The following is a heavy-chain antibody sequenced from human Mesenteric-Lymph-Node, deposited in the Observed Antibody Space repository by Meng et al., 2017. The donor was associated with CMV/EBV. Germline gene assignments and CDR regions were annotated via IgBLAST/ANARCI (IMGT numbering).Heavy chain of an antibody. D-gene: IGHD6-25*01. CDR3: ARLKSHAGSDY. Sequence: GESLKISCATSGFTFDDFGMSWVRQAPGKGLEWVSGIHWNGDTTGYADSVKGRFTISRDNAKNSVYLQMNSLRAEDTAVYYCARLKSHAGSDYWGQGTLVTVSS. J-gene: IGHJ4*02. CDR2: IHWNGDTT. V-gene: IGHV3-20*04. CDR1: GFTFDDFG.